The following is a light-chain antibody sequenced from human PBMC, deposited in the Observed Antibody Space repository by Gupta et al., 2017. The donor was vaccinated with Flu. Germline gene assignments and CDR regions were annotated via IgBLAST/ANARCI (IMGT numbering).Light chain of an antibody. CDR1: TFNIGRNP. J-gene: IGLJ3*02. CDR3: AVWDDSLNGWV. CDR2: SDD. V-gene: IGLV1-44*01. Sequence: QSAVTQPPSASGTPGQRVAISCSGNTFNIGRNPVNWYQQLPRTAPKRRVYSDDQRPSGVPDRFSGSKSGTSASLAISGLQSEDEADYYGAVWDDSLNGWVFGGGTKLTVL.